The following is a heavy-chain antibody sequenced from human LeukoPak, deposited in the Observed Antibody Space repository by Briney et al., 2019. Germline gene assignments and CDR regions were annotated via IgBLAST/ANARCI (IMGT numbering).Heavy chain of an antibody. CDR1: GLSFSNYA. CDR2: ISGSGGST. D-gene: IGHD1-14*01. CDR3: AKRTSTPGYFDL. Sequence: GGSLRLSCAASGLSFSNYAMKWVRQAPGKGLEWVSAISGSGGSTYYADSVKGRFTISRDNSKSTLYLLMNSLRAEDAAVYYCAKRTSTPGYFDLWGRGTLVTVSS. J-gene: IGHJ2*01. V-gene: IGHV3-23*01.